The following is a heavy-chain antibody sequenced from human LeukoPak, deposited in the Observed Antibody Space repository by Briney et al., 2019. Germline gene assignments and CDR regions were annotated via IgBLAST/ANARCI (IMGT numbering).Heavy chain of an antibody. CDR1: GGSISSYY. Sequence: KPSETLSLTCTVSGGSISSYYWSWIRQPPGKGLEWIGYIYYSGSTNYNPSLKSRVTISVDTFKNQFSLKLSSVTAADTAVYYCARVPSSYCGGDCYSDAFDIWGQGTMVTVSS. CDR2: IYYSGST. D-gene: IGHD2-21*02. V-gene: IGHV4-59*01. J-gene: IGHJ3*02. CDR3: ARVPSSYCGGDCYSDAFDI.